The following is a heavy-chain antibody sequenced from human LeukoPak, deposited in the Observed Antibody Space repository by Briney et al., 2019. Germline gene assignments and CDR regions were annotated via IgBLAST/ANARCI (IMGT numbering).Heavy chain of an antibody. J-gene: IGHJ4*02. CDR3: VRTPPNWGFDY. CDR2: MSPNSGDT. CDR1: GYTFTTHD. Sequence: GASVTVSCKASGYTFTTHDINWVRQAPGQGLEWVGWMSPNSGDTDYAQKVQGRVTMTSDSSISTAYMELSSLRSEDTAIYYCVRTPPNWGFDYWGQGTLVTVSS. D-gene: IGHD7-27*01. V-gene: IGHV1-8*01.